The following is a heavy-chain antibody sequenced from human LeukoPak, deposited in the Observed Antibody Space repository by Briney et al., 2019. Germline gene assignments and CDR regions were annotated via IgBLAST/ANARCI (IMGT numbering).Heavy chain of an antibody. CDR3: ARVGGYYYYGMDV. J-gene: IGHJ6*04. Sequence: GGSLGLSCAASGFTFSSYWMSWVRQAPGKGLEWVANIKQDGSEKYYVDSVKGRFTISRDNAKNSLYLQMSSLRAEDTAVYYCARVGGYYYYGMDVWGKGTTVTVSS. D-gene: IGHD3-16*01. CDR2: IKQDGSEK. CDR1: GFTFSSYW. V-gene: IGHV3-7*01.